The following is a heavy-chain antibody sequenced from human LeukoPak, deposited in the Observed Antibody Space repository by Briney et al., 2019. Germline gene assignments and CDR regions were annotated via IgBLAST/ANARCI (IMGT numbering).Heavy chain of an antibody. V-gene: IGHV4-30-2*01. Sequence: SETLSLTCTVSGGSISSGGYYWSWIRQPPGKGLEWIGYIYHSGSTNYNPSLKSRVTISVDMSKNQFSLKLSSVTAADTAVYYCASLYWGPYYYYYMDVWGKGTTVTVSS. J-gene: IGHJ6*03. D-gene: IGHD7-27*01. CDR2: IYHSGST. CDR1: GGSISSGGYY. CDR3: ASLYWGPYYYYYMDV.